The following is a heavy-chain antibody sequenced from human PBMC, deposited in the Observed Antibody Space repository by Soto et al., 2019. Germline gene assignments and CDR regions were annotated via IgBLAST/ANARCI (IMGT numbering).Heavy chain of an antibody. CDR3: ARRRFCGGDCPIARTYFDY. CDR1: GYSFSGNW. D-gene: IGHD2-21*02. V-gene: IGHV5-51*01. J-gene: IGHJ4*02. Sequence: GESLKISCKASGYSFSGNWIAWVRQMPGKGLEWMGIIDPSDSETRYSPSFQGQVTITADKSISTAYLQLSSLKASDTAIYFCARRRFCGGDCPIARTYFDYWGQGSLVTVSS. CDR2: IDPSDSET.